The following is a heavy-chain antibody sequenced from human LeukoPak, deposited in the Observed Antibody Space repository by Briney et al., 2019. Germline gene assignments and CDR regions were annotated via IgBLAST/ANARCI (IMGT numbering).Heavy chain of an antibody. CDR3: ARWAQESYYFDY. J-gene: IGHJ4*02. CDR2: IYYSGST. Sequence: TSSETLSLTCTVSGGSFSSYYWSWIRQPPGKGLEWIGYIYYSGSTNYNPSLKSRVTISVDTSKNQFSLKLSSVTAADTAVYYCARWAQESYYFDYWGQGTLVTVSS. V-gene: IGHV4-59*01. CDR1: GGSFSSYY.